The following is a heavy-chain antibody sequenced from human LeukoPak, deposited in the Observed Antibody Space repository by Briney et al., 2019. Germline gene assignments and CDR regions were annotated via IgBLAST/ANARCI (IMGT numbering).Heavy chain of an antibody. Sequence: GASVKVSCKASGYTFTGYYMHWVRQAPGQGLEWMGWINPNSGGTNYAQKFQGRVTMTRDTSISTAYMELSRLRSDDTAVYYCARESIAVAGTSNYYYYGMDVWGQGTTVTVSS. CDR3: ARESIAVAGTSNYYYYGMDV. D-gene: IGHD6-19*01. J-gene: IGHJ6*02. CDR1: GYTFTGYY. CDR2: INPNSGGT. V-gene: IGHV1-2*02.